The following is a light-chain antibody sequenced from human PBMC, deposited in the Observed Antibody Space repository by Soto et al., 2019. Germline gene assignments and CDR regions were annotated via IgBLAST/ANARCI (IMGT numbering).Light chain of an antibody. CDR3: HQINSYPHT. Sequence: IQVTQSPSSLSASVGDRVTITCRASQGIRDYLGWYQQKPGKAPKLLIYAASRLQSGVPSRFSGSGFGTDFTLTISSLQPEDFATYYWHQINSYPHTLGQGTKLEIK. CDR2: AAS. J-gene: IGKJ2*01. CDR1: QGIRDY. V-gene: IGKV1-9*01.